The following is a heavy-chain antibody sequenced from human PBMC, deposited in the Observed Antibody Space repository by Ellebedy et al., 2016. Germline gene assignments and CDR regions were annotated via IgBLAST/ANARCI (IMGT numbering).Heavy chain of an antibody. J-gene: IGHJ4*02. CDR2: INAGNGNT. Sequence: ASVKVSCKASGYTFTSYALHWVRLAPGQRLEWMGWINAGNGNTKYSQKFQGRVTITRDTSASTAYMELSSLRSEDTAVYYCARGIRNILWSDYWGQGTLVTVSS. CDR3: ARGIRNILWSDY. D-gene: IGHD1-14*01. V-gene: IGHV1-3*01. CDR1: GYTFTSYA.